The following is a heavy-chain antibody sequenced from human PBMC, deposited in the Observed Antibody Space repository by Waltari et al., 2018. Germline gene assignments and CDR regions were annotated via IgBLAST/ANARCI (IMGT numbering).Heavy chain of an antibody. V-gene: IGHV3-33*01. J-gene: IGHJ4*03. Sequence: QVQLVESGGGVCQPGRSLRLPCSASGSTVGSHGIHWVRQAPGRGLEWVADVWADGTHKYYADSVKGRFTISRDESENTVFLQMNSLSAEDTAVYYCARDLGWGSLDYRGQGVLVTVSS. CDR3: ARDLGWGSLDY. CDR1: GSTVGSHG. CDR2: VWADGTHK. D-gene: IGHD3-16*01.